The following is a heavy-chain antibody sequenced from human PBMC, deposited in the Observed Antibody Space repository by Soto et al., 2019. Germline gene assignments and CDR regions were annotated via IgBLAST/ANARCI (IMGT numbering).Heavy chain of an antibody. D-gene: IGHD6-19*01. J-gene: IGHJ4*02. CDR1: GFTFTSYS. Sequence: EVQLVESGGGLVKPGGSLRLSCVASGFTFTSYSMNWVRQAPGKGLEWVSSISDGSDYIVYADSMKGRFTISRDNAKNSLYLEMNGVRAEDTAVYVCAGNDEGGSGLWGQGTVVTVSS. CDR3: AGNDEGGSGL. V-gene: IGHV3-21*01. CDR2: ISDGSDYI.